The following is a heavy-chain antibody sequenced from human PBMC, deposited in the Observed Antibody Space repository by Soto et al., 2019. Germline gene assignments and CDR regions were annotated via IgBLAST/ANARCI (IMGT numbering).Heavy chain of an antibody. V-gene: IGHV3-48*01. Sequence: RKGLAWVSYISSSSSTIYYADSVKGRFTISRDNAKNSLYLQMNSLRAEDTAVYYCAIYSQQRGANYYYYCMGVCGKGTTVSGYS. CDR2: ISSSSSTI. J-gene: IGHJ6*03. CDR3: AIYSQQRGANYYYYCMGV. D-gene: IGHD6-13*01.